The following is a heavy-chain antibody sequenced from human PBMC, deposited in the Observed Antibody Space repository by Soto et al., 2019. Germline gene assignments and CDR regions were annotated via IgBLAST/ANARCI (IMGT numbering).Heavy chain of an antibody. CDR1: GYTFTNYY. Sequence: ASVKVSCKASGYTFTNYYMHWLRQAPGQGLEWMGWMNPRSGGSKYAQAFQDRVTMTRDASISTAYMEMTSLRHGDTAVYFCARSDDSTSYPLDHWGQGTLVTVSS. CDR3: ARSDDSTSYPLDH. CDR2: MNPRSGGS. D-gene: IGHD4-4*01. J-gene: IGHJ4*02. V-gene: IGHV1-2*02.